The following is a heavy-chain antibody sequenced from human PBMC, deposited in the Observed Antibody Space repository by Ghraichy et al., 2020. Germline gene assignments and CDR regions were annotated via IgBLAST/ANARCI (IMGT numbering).Heavy chain of an antibody. D-gene: IGHD7-27*01. J-gene: IGHJ4*02. CDR1: GGSISSNSYY. CDR2: IYYSGST. Sequence: SETLSLTCTVSGGSISSNSYYWGWIRQPPGKGLEWIGNIYYSGSTYYSPSLKSRVIISVDTSKNQFSLKLSSVTAADTAVYSCARQSGPPRGLGMVVDYWGQGTLVTVSS. V-gene: IGHV4-39*01. CDR3: ARQSGPPRGLGMVVDY.